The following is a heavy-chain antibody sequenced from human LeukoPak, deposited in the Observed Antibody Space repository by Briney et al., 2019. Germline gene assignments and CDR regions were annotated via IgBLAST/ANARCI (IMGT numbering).Heavy chain of an antibody. Sequence: PGGSLRLSCAASGFTFRDYGMHWVRQAPGKGLEWVAFIRYDGTNQFYPDSVKGRFSISRDNSKNTLFLQVNSLRPEDTALYYCAKGLDYHVEYWGQGTLVTVSS. J-gene: IGHJ4*02. V-gene: IGHV3-30*02. CDR3: AKGLDYHVEY. CDR2: IRYDGTNQ. D-gene: IGHD4-11*01. CDR1: GFTFRDYG.